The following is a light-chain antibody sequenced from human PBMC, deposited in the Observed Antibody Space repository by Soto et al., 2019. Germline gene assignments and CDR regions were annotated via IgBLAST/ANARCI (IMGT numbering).Light chain of an antibody. J-gene: IGLJ2*01. CDR3: GTWDGSRGAGQV. CDR1: TSNIGNNY. V-gene: IGLV1-51*01. Sequence: QSVLTQPPSVSAAPGQKVTISCSGSTSNIGNNYVSWYQQLPGTAPKLLIYDNNKRPSGIPDRFSGSKSGTSATLGITGLQTGDEADYYCGTWDGSRGAGQVFGGGTKLTVL. CDR2: DNN.